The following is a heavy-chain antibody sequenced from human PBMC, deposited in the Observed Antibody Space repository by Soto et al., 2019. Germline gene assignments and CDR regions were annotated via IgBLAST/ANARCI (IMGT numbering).Heavy chain of an antibody. D-gene: IGHD2-15*01. Sequence: ASVKVSCKASGYTFTSYGISWVRQAPGQGLEWMGWISAYNGNTNYAQKRQGRVTMTTDTSTSTAYMELRSLRSDDTAVDYCARDWVLEYCSGGSCYGYYYGMDVWG. V-gene: IGHV1-18*01. CDR3: ARDWVLEYCSGGSCYGYYYGMDV. J-gene: IGHJ6*02. CDR1: GYTFTSYG. CDR2: ISAYNGNT.